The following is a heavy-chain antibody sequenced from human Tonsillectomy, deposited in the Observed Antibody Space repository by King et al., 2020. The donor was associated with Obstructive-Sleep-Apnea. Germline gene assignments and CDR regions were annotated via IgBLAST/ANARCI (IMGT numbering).Heavy chain of an antibody. V-gene: IGHV4-39*07. J-gene: IGHJ2*01. D-gene: IGHD6-13*01. CDR1: GGSISSSSYY. Sequence: LQLQESGPGLVKPSETLSLTCTVSGGSISSSSYYWGWIRQPPGKGLEWIGSCYHSGSTYYNPSLKSLVTISVDTSKNQFSLKLNSVTAADTAVYYCARDEQLIPYWYFDLWGRGTLVTVSS. CDR2: CYHSGST. CDR3: ARDEQLIPYWYFDL.